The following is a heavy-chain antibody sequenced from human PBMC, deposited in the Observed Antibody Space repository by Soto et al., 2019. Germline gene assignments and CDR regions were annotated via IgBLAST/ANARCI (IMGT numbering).Heavy chain of an antibody. J-gene: IGHJ3*02. V-gene: IGHV1-46*01. CDR3: ASWPYYYDSSGYSVRDAFDI. D-gene: IGHD3-22*01. Sequence: DSVKVSCKASGYTFTSYYMHWVRQAPGQGLEWMGIINPSGSSTSYAQKFQGRVTMTRDTSTSTVYMQLSSLRSEDTAVYYCASWPYYYDSSGYSVRDAFDIWGQGTMVTVSS. CDR2: INPSGSST. CDR1: GYTFTSYY.